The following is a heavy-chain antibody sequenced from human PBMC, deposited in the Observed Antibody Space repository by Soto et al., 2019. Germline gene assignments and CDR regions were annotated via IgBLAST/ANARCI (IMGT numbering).Heavy chain of an antibody. D-gene: IGHD6-19*01. CDR2: IYYSGST. CDR1: GGSISSGDYY. V-gene: IGHV4-30-4*01. J-gene: IGHJ6*02. Sequence: SETLSLTCTVPGGSISSGDYYWSWIRQPPGKGLEWIGYIYYSGSTYYNPSLKSRVTISVDTSKNQFSLKLSSVTAADTAVYYCARDVGEQWLQGYYYYYGMDVWGQGTTVTVSS. CDR3: ARDVGEQWLQGYYYYYGMDV.